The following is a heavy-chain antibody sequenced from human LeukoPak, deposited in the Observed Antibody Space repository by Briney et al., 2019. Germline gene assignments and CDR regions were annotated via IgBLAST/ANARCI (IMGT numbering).Heavy chain of an antibody. Sequence: GGSLRLSCAASGFTFSSYWMSWVRQAPGKGLEWVANIKQDGSEKYYVDSVKGRFTISRDNAKKSLYLQMNSLRAEDTAVYYCARDGGGYREFNWFDTWGQGTLVTVSS. CDR2: IKQDGSEK. J-gene: IGHJ5*02. V-gene: IGHV3-7*01. CDR3: ARDGGGYREFNWFDT. D-gene: IGHD3-16*01. CDR1: GFTFSSYW.